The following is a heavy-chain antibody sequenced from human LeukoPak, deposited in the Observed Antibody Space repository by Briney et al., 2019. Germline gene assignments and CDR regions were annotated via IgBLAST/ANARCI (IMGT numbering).Heavy chain of an antibody. CDR3: ARRRGDTVACPDE. CDR2: IHPGDSNI. V-gene: IGHV5-51*01. D-gene: IGHD4-23*01. Sequence: GASLQISCHGSGYIFTNYLIVLGRPLAGQGLEDMGIIHPGDSNIKYSPSFERHVIISVEKSISSAYLQWSRLKASDSAIYYCARRRGDTVACPDEGGRGTLVTVYS. CDR1: GYIFTNYL. J-gene: IGHJ4*02.